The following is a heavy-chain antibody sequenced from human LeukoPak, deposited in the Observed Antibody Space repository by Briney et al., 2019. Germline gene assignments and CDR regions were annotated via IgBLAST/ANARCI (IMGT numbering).Heavy chain of an antibody. D-gene: IGHD6-19*01. CDR1: GFTFSSYG. J-gene: IGHJ4*02. CDR3: AKDGQWLTMFDY. V-gene: IGHV3-30*18. CDR2: ISYDGSNK. Sequence: GGSLRLSCAASGFTFSSYGMHWVRQAPGKGLEWVAVISYDGSNKYYADSVKGRFTISRDNSKNTLYLQMNSLRAEDTAVYYCAKDGQWLTMFDYWGQGTLVTVSS.